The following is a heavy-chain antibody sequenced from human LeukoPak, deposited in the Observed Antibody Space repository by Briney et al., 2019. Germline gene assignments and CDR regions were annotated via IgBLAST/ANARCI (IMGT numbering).Heavy chain of an antibody. CDR2: INPSGCST. J-gene: IGHJ4*02. V-gene: IGHV1-46*01. Sequence: ASVRVSCKASGYTFTSYYIHWVRQAPGQGLEWMGIINPSGCSTSYAQKFQGRVTMTRDTSTSTVYMELSSLRSEDTAVYYCAREAGTATAPFDYWGQGTLLSVSS. CDR1: GYTFTSYY. D-gene: IGHD6-19*01. CDR3: AREAGTATAPFDY.